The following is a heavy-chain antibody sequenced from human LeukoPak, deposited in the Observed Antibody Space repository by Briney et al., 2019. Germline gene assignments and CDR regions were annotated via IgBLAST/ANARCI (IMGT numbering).Heavy chain of an antibody. CDR1: GGSISITTYY. J-gene: IGHJ4*02. CDR2: IYYSGGT. D-gene: IGHD3-10*01. CDR3: ARDYMVRGVIDY. Sequence: PSYTLSLTCTVSGGSISITTYYWGWIRQPPGKGLEWIGNIYYSGGTYYNPSLKSRVTISVDTSKNQFSLKLSSVTAADTAVYYCARDYMVRGVIDYWGQGTLVTVSS. V-gene: IGHV4-39*07.